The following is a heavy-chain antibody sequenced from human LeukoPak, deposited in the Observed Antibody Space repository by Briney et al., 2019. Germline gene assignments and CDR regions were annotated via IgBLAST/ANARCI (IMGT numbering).Heavy chain of an antibody. CDR1: GFIFKKTW. D-gene: IGHD5-24*01. J-gene: IGHJ3*02. Sequence: GGSLRLSCAASGFIFKKTWMTWFRQAPGKGLEWVANINDDGKTTNHVDSVKGRFTISLDNFRNILYLQMNSLRADDTALYYCARDDGYNRFYIWGQGTMVSVSS. V-gene: IGHV3-7*01. CDR3: ARDDGYNRFYI. CDR2: INDDGKTT.